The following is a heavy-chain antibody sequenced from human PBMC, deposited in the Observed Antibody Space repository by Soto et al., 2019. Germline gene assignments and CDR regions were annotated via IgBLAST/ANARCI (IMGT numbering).Heavy chain of an antibody. D-gene: IGHD2-8*02. Sequence: QVQLQQWGAGLLKPSETLSLTCVVNGGSFSGYYWTWIRQPPGTGLAWIGEINHSGSTNYNPSHKSRVTISVDTSKNQFSLKLTSVTAADTAVYYCARDKITGLFDYWGQGTLVTVSS. J-gene: IGHJ4*02. CDR1: GGSFSGYY. V-gene: IGHV4-34*01. CDR2: INHSGST. CDR3: ARDKITGLFDY.